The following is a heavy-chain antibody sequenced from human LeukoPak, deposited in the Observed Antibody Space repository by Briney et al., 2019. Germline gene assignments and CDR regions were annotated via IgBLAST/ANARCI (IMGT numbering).Heavy chain of an antibody. CDR2: ISSSSSYI. V-gene: IGHV3-21*01. CDR3: ASHKLEPTGDAFDI. D-gene: IGHD1-1*01. Sequence: PGGSLRLSCAASGFTFSSYSMNWVRQAPGKGLEWVSSISSSSSYIYYADSVKGRFTISRDNAKNSLYLQMNSLRAEDTAVYYCASHKLEPTGDAFDIWGQGTMVTVSS. CDR1: GFTFSSYS. J-gene: IGHJ3*02.